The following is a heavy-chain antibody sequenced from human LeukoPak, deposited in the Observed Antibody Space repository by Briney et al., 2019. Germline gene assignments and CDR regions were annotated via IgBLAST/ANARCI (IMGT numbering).Heavy chain of an antibody. Sequence: ASVKVSCKASGYTFTGYYMHWVRQAPGQGLEWMGWINPNSGGTNYAQKFQGRVTMTRDTSISTAYMELSRLRSDDTAVHYCARSPYSGSYYDEYYYYMDVWGKGTTVTVSS. J-gene: IGHJ6*03. D-gene: IGHD1-26*01. CDR3: ARSPYSGSYYDEYYYYMDV. CDR2: INPNSGGT. CDR1: GYTFTGYY. V-gene: IGHV1-2*02.